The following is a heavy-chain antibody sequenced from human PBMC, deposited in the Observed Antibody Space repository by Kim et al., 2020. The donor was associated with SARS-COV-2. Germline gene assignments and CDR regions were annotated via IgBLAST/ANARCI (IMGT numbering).Heavy chain of an antibody. J-gene: IGHJ5*02. Sequence: YAQKFQGRVTITADESTSTAYMELSSLRSEDTAVYYCARAHITIFGVAGWFDPWGQGTLVTVSS. D-gene: IGHD3-3*01. CDR3: ARAHITIFGVAGWFDP. V-gene: IGHV1-69*01.